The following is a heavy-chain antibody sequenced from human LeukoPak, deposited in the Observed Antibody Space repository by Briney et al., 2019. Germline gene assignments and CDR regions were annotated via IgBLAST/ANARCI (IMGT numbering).Heavy chain of an antibody. J-gene: IGHJ4*02. CDR1: GFIFSNYA. CDR2: ISGSASST. Sequence: SGGSLRLSCAASGFIFSNYAMSWVRQAPGKGLEWVSAISGSASSTYHADSVKGRFTISRDNSKNTLYLQMNSLRAEDTAVYYCAKDLLRVERSTTIFDYWGQGTLVTVSS. D-gene: IGHD1-1*01. CDR3: AKDLLRVERSTTIFDY. V-gene: IGHV3-23*01.